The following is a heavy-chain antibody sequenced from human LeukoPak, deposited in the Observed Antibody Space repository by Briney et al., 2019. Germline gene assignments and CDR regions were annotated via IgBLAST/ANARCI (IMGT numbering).Heavy chain of an antibody. J-gene: IGHJ6*02. CDR2: IIISGGST. CDR1: GVTFSNFA. D-gene: IGHD5-12*01. V-gene: IGHV3-64D*06. Sequence: GGSLRLSCSVSGVTFSNFAMYWVRQAPGKGLEFISTIIISGGSTYYADSVKGRFTISRDISKQTLYLQMSSLRAEDTAVYYCVRGGGYSGHPWESDYHYSLDVWGQGTTVTVSS. CDR3: VRGGGYSGHPWESDYHYSLDV.